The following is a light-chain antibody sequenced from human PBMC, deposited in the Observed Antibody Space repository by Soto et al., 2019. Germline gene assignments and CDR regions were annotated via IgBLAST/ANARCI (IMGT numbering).Light chain of an antibody. V-gene: IGLV2-14*01. Sequence: QSALTHPASVSGSPGQSITISSTGTSSDVGGYNYVSWYQQHPGKAPKLMIYDVSNRPSGVSNRFSGSKSGNTASLTISGLQAEDEADYYCSSYTSSSTLVFGRGTKLTVL. CDR1: SSDVGGYNY. J-gene: IGLJ2*01. CDR2: DVS. CDR3: SSYTSSSTLV.